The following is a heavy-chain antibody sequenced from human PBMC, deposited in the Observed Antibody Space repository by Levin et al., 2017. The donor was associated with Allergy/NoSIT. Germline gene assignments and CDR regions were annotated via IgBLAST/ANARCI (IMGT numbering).Heavy chain of an antibody. D-gene: IGHD3-10*01. J-gene: IGHJ4*02. Sequence: KVSCKASGGTFSSYAISWVRQAPGQGLEWMGGIIPIFGTANYAQKFQGRVTITADESTSTAYMELSSLRSEDTAVYYCARESLRGTTSIPPRRYLFRGGYWGQGTLVTVSS. CDR3: ARESLRGTTSIPPRRYLFRGGY. V-gene: IGHV1-69*01. CDR2: IIPIFGTA. CDR1: GGTFSSYA.